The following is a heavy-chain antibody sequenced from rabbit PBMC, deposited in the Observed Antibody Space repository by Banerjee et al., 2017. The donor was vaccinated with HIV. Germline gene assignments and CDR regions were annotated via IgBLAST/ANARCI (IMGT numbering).Heavy chain of an antibody. CDR2: IYTGSSGST. J-gene: IGHJ4*01. Sequence: QQQLEESGGGLVKPEGSLTLTCTASGFSFSSSYWICWVRQAPGKGLEWIACIYTGSSGSTYYASWAKGRFTISKTSSTTVTLQMTSLTAADTATYFCARDAGTTGYGYAIYYFKLWGQGTLVTVS. D-gene: IGHD6-1*01. V-gene: IGHV1S45*01. CDR1: GFSFSSSYW. CDR3: ARDAGTTGYGYAIYYFKL.